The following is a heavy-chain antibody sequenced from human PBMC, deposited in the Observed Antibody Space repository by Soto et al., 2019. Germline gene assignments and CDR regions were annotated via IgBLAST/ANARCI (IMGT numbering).Heavy chain of an antibody. CDR1: GGSISSYY. CDR2: IYYSGST. V-gene: IGHV4-59*08. CDR3: ARSGPMYYDILTGYYITAYFDY. D-gene: IGHD3-9*01. J-gene: IGHJ4*02. Sequence: PSETLSLTCTVSGGSISSYYWSWIRQPPGKGLEWIGYIYYSGSTNYNPSLKSRVTISVDTSKNQFSLKLSSVTAADTAVYYCARSGPMYYDILTGYYITAYFDYWGQGTLVTVSS.